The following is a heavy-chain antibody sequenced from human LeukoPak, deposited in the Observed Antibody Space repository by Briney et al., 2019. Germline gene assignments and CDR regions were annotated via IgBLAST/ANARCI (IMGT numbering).Heavy chain of an antibody. V-gene: IGHV3-23*01. D-gene: IGHD3-3*01. CDR3: AKGGQDDFWSGYPEPT. J-gene: IGHJ4*02. CDR1: GFTFSSYA. CDR2: ISGSGGST. Sequence: GGSLRLSCAASGFTFSSYAMSWVRQAPGKGLEWVSAISGSGGSTYYADSVKGRFTISRDNSKNTLYLQMNSLRAEDTAVYYCAKGGQDDFWSGYPEPTWGQVTLVTVSS.